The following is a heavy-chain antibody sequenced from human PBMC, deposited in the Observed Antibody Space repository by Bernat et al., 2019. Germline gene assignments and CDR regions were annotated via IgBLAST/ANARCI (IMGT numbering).Heavy chain of an antibody. Sequence: QVQLVQSGAEVKKPGASVKVSCKASGYTFTSYGISWVRQAPGQGFEWMGWISAYNGNTNYAQKLQGRVTMTTDTSTSTAYMEMRSLRSDDTAVYYCVRDRATVTTHNYYGMDVWGQGTTVTVSS. CDR3: VRDRATVTTHNYYGMDV. V-gene: IGHV1-18*01. CDR1: GYTFTSYG. CDR2: ISAYNGNT. D-gene: IGHD4-17*01. J-gene: IGHJ6*02.